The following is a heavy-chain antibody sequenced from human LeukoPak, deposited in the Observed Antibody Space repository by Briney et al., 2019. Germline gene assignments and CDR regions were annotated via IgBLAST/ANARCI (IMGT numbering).Heavy chain of an antibody. CDR2: ISSNGGST. CDR3: ARGSRNRYDDSGYYSY. CDR1: GFTFSSYA. J-gene: IGHJ4*02. V-gene: IGHV3-64*01. D-gene: IGHD3-22*01. Sequence: GGSLRLSCAASGFTFSSYAMHWVRQAPGKGLEYVSAISSNGGSTYYANSVKGRFSISGDNSKNTLYLQMGSLRAEDMAVYYCARGSRNRYDDSGYYSYWGQGALVTVSS.